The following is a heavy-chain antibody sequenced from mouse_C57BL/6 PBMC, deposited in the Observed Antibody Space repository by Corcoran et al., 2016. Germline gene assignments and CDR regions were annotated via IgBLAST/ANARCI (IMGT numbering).Heavy chain of an antibody. CDR2: INTYSGVP. V-gene: IGHV9-3*01. D-gene: IGHD3-2*02. Sequence: QIQLVQSGPELKKPGETVKISCKASGYTFTTYGMSWVKQAPGKGLKWMGWINTYSGVPTYADDFKGRFAFSLETSASTAYLQINNLKNGDTATYFCARSPAQATLYAMDYWGQGTSVTVSS. CDR1: GYTFTTYG. CDR3: ARSPAQATLYAMDY. J-gene: IGHJ4*01.